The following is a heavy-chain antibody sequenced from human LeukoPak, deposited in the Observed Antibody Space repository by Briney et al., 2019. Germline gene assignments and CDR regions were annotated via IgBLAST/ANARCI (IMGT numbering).Heavy chain of an antibody. J-gene: IGHJ4*02. V-gene: IGHV3-74*03. Sequence: GGSLRLSCAASGFTFDDYGMSWVRQAPGKGLVWVSRIRPEGTTTAYADSVKGRFTISRDNAKNTLFLQMNSLSAEDTAVYYCARDLDWILFDYWGQGTLVTVSS. CDR3: ARDLDWILFDY. D-gene: IGHD3-9*01. CDR2: IRPEGTTT. CDR1: GFTFDDYG.